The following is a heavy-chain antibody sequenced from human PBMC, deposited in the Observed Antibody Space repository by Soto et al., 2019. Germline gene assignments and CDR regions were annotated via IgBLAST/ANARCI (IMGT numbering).Heavy chain of an antibody. CDR3: AGMQDGALAY. D-gene: IGHD1-26*01. V-gene: IGHV6-1*01. J-gene: IGHJ4*02. CDR2: TYYRSKWYN. Sequence: SQTLSLTCAISGDSVSSNSAAWNWIRQSPSRGLEWLGRTYYRSKWYNEYEVSVNSRITIKPDTSKNQFSLQLNSVIPEDAAVYYCAGMQDGALAYWGQGTLVTVSS. CDR1: GDSVSSNSAA.